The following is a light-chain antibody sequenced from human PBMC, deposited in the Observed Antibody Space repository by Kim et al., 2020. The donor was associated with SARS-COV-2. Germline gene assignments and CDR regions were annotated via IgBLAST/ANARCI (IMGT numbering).Light chain of an antibody. V-gene: IGKV1-33*01. CDR2: DAS. CDR1: HDIGYY. Sequence: DIQMTQSPSSLSTSVGDRVTITCQASHDIGYYLSWYQQKPGKAPKLLIHDASSLETGVPSRFSGRGSGTDFTFTISSLQPEDIATYYCQHYDNLPPTFGGGTKVDIK. CDR3: QHYDNLPPT. J-gene: IGKJ4*01.